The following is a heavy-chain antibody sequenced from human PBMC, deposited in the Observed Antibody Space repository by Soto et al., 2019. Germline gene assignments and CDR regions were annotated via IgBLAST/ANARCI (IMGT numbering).Heavy chain of an antibody. J-gene: IGHJ5*02. CDR2: IIPIFGTA. D-gene: IGHD2-15*01. CDR3: ARDNRWVVAATKDWFDP. V-gene: IGHV1-69*13. CDR1: GGTFSSYA. Sequence: ASVKVSCKASGGTFSSYAISWVRQAPGQGLEWMGGIIPIFGTANYAQKFQGRVTITADESTSTAYMELSSLRSEDTAVYYCARDNRWVVAATKDWFDPWGQGTLVTVSS.